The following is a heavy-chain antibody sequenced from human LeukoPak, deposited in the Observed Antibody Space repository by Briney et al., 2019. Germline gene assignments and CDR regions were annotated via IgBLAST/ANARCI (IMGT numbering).Heavy chain of an antibody. CDR3: ARLGGGDDYVWGSHYYYYGMDV. CDR1: GGSISTYY. V-gene: IGHV4-59*08. J-gene: IGHJ6*02. CDR2: IYNRGST. D-gene: IGHD3-16*01. Sequence: SETLSLTCTVSGGSISTYYWTWIRQPPGKGLEWIGYIYNRGSTNYNPSLKSRLTISVDTSKNQFSLKLSSVTAADTAVYYCARLGGGDDYVWGSHYYYYGMDVWGQGTTVTVSS.